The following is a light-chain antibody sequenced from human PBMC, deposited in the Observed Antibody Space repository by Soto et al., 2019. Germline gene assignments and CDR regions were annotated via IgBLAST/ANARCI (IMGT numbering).Light chain of an antibody. V-gene: IGKV1-5*01. Sequence: DIPMTQSPSTLSASLGDRVTITCRASQSVGRSLAWYQQQRGKAPKLLIYGVSTLESGVPSRFSGFGSGTEFTLSISSLQPGDFGTYYCQQFYKGWTFGQGTRV. J-gene: IGKJ1*01. CDR3: QQFYKGWT. CDR1: QSVGRS. CDR2: GVS.